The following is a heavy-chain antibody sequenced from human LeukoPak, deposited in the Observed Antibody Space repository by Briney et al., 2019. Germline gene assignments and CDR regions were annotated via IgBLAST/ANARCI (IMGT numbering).Heavy chain of an antibody. J-gene: IGHJ4*02. V-gene: IGHV1-2*02. CDR3: ARDDCSGGSCYRT. D-gene: IGHD2-15*01. Sequence: VSVKVSCKASGYTFTVYYIHWVRQAPGQGPEWMGWINPNSGGTKYAEKFQDRVTMTRDTSISTAYMEVGRLTSDDTAVYYCARDDCSGGSCYRTWGQGTLVTVSS. CDR1: GYTFTVYY. CDR2: INPNSGGT.